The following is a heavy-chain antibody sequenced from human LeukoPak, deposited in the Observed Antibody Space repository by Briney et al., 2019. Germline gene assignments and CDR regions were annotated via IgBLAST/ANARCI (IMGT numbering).Heavy chain of an antibody. J-gene: IGHJ4*02. V-gene: IGHV3-23*01. Sequence: PGGSLRLSCATSAFTFSSSAMSWVCQAPGKGLEWVSAISSDGGNTYYADSVKGRFTISRDNSRNTLYLQMNSLRAEDTAVYYCARDAARYGSGWYYDFWGQGTLVTVSS. CDR2: ISSDGGNT. CDR1: AFTFSSSA. CDR3: ARDAARYGSGWYYDF. D-gene: IGHD6-19*01.